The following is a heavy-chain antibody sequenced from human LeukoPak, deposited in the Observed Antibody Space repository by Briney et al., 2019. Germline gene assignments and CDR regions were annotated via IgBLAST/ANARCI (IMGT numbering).Heavy chain of an antibody. J-gene: IGHJ4*02. D-gene: IGHD3-10*01. CDR3: ARDLSGYGSN. Sequence: PGGSLRLSCAASGFTFSSYAMHWVRQAPGKGLEWVAVISFDGSNKYYADSVKGRFTISRDNSKNTLYLQMNSLRAEDTAVYYCARDLSGYGSNWGQGTLVTVSS. CDR2: ISFDGSNK. CDR1: GFTFSSYA. V-gene: IGHV3-30-3*01.